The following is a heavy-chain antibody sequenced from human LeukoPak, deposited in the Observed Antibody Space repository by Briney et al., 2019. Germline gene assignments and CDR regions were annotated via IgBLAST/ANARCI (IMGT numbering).Heavy chain of an antibody. V-gene: IGHV3-66*01. CDR2: IYSGGST. CDR1: GFTVSSNY. Sequence: QPGGSLRLSCAASGFTVSSNYMSWVRQAPGKGLEWVSVIYSGGSTYYADSVKGRFTISRDNSKNTLYLQMNSLRAEDTAVYYCAGGDSSGYYPPPDYWGQGTLVTVSS. J-gene: IGHJ4*02. D-gene: IGHD3-22*01. CDR3: AGGDSSGYYPPPDY.